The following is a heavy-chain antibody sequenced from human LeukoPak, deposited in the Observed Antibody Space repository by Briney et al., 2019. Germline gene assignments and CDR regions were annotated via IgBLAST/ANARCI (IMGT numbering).Heavy chain of an antibody. CDR1: GFTFSSYG. J-gene: IGHJ6*03. CDR3: AKDRCSNGIGCYYYYMDV. CDR2: IQYDGSNE. Sequence: GGSLRLSCAASGFTFSSYGMPWVRQAPGEGLEWVAYIQYDGSNEQYADSVKGRFSISRDSSKNILYLQLNSLRAEDTAVYYCAKDRCSNGIGCYYYYMDVWGKGTTVTISS. V-gene: IGHV3-30*02. D-gene: IGHD2-8*01.